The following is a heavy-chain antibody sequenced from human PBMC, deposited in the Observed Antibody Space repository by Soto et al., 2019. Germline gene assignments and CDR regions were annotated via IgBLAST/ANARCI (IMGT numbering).Heavy chain of an antibody. CDR3: ASGPVVAGIAAAALSSRRFDP. Sequence: SETLSLTCAVYGGCFSGYYWSWIRPPPGKGLEWIGEINHSGSTHYNPSLTTRVTISVDTSKNQFSLKLSSVTAADTAVYYCASGPVVAGIAAAALSSRRFDPWGQGTLVTVSS. V-gene: IGHV4-34*01. J-gene: IGHJ5*02. D-gene: IGHD6-13*01. CDR2: INHSGST. CDR1: GGCFSGYY.